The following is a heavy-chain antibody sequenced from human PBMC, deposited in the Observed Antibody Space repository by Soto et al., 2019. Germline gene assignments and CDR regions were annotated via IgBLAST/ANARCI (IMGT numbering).Heavy chain of an antibody. Sequence: ASVEVSCRASGYTFTSYGIHWVRQAPGQRLEWMGWINAANGDTKYSPKFQGRVTITRDTSASTAYMELSSLRSEDTAVYYCVRRHVSATGIDWFDPWGQGTLVTVSS. D-gene: IGHD6-13*01. CDR1: GYTFTSYG. J-gene: IGHJ5*02. V-gene: IGHV1-3*01. CDR2: INAANGDT. CDR3: VRRHVSATGIDWFDP.